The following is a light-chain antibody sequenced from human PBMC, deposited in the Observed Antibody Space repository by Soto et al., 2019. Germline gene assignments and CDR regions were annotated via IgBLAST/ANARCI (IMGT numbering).Light chain of an antibody. CDR1: QSVDSL. V-gene: IGKV3-15*01. J-gene: IGKJ5*01. Sequence: EIVMTQSPATLSVSPGETATLSCKTSQSVDSLLAWYQQKPGQAPRLLIYRASTRTTGIPARFSGSGSGTEVTLTINSLQSEDFAVYYCQQYNNWPITFGQGTRLEIK. CDR2: RAS. CDR3: QQYNNWPIT.